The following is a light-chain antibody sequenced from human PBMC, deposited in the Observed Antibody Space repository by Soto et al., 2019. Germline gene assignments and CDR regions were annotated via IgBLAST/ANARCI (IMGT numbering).Light chain of an antibody. CDR2: DVS. Sequence: QSALTQPRSVSGSPGQSVTISCAGTNSDVGGYNSVSWYQQHPGKAPKLMIYDVSQRPSGVPDRFSGSKSANTASLTISGLQAEDEADYYGCSYAGSYTVYVFGTVTKVTVL. V-gene: IGLV2-11*01. CDR1: NSDVGGYNS. CDR3: CSYAGSYTVYV. J-gene: IGLJ1*01.